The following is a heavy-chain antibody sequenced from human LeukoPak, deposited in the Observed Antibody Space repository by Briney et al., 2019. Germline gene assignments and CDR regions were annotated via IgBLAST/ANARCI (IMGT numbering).Heavy chain of an antibody. CDR2: ISWNSASI. Sequence: PGGSLRLSCAASGFTFHHYAIHWVRQVPGKGLEWVSGISWNSASIGYADSVEGRFTISRDNAKNSVYLQMNSLRAEDTAFYYCAKDKAPLYSGYDWDLDFWGQGTLVTVSS. CDR1: GFTFHHYA. D-gene: IGHD5-12*01. CDR3: AKDKAPLYSGYDWDLDF. V-gene: IGHV3-9*01. J-gene: IGHJ4*02.